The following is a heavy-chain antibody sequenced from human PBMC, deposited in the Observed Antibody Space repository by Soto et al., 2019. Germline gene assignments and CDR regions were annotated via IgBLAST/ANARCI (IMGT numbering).Heavy chain of an antibody. D-gene: IGHD2-21*02. V-gene: IGHV3-23*01. CDR2: ISGSGGST. CDR1: GFTFSSYA. Sequence: GGSLRLSCAASGFTFSSYAMCWVRQAPGKGLEWVSAISGSGGSTYYADSVKGRFTISRDNSKNTLYLQMNSLRAQDTAEYYYAKDVNPYFGGDSYPHFDYWGQGSLVTVTS. CDR3: AKDVNPYFGGDSYPHFDY. J-gene: IGHJ4*02.